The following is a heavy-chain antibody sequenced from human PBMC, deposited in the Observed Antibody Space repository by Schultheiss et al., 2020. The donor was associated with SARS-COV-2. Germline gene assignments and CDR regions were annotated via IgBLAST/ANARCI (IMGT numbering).Heavy chain of an antibody. CDR3: TTDWTVTDAFDI. CDR2: IKSKTDGGTT. J-gene: IGHJ3*02. V-gene: IGHV3-15*07. D-gene: IGHD4-17*01. Sequence: GESLKISCAASGFTFSNAWMNWVRQAPGKGLEWVGSIKSKTDGGTTDYAAPVKGRFTISRDDSKNTLYLQMNSLKTEDTAVYYCTTDWTVTDAFDIWGQGTMVTVSS. CDR1: GFTFSNAW.